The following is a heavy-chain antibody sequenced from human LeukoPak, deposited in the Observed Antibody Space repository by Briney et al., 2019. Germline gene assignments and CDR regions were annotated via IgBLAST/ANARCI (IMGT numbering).Heavy chain of an antibody. CDR2: IIPIFGTA. V-gene: IGHV1-69*05. Sequence: ASVKVSCKASGGTFSSYAISWVRQAPGQGLEWMGGIIPIFGTANYAQKFQGRVTITTDESTSTAYMELSSLRSEDTAVYYCARGATFTDYYYYYMDVWGKGTTVTVSS. CDR1: GGTFSSYA. CDR3: ARGATFTDYYYYYMDV. D-gene: IGHD1-26*01. J-gene: IGHJ6*03.